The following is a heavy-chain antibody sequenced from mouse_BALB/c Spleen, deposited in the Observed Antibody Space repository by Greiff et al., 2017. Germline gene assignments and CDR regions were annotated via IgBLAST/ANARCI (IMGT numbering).Heavy chain of an antibody. D-gene: IGHD1-1*01. CDR2: ISCYNGAT. CDR3: SRSTTTGGGMDY. CDR1: GYSFTGYY. J-gene: IGHJ4*01. Sequence: LVKTGASVKISCKASGYSFTGYYMHWVKQSHGKSLEWIGYISCYNGATSYNQKFKGKATFTVDTSSSTAYMQFNSLTSEDSAVYYCSRSTTTGGGMDYWGQGTSVTVSS. V-gene: IGHV1S34*01.